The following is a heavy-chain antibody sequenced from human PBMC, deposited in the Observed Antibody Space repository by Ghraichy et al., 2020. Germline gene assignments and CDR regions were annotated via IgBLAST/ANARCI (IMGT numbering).Heavy chain of an antibody. J-gene: IGHJ6*02. Sequence: LSLTCAVSGFTFSSYGMHWVRQAPGKGLEWVAVISYDGDTTYYGDSVKGRFIISRDNSENTVSLQMRSLRPEDTALYYCAKDRDTVMATTYGMDVWGHGTMVTVAS. V-gene: IGHV3-30*18. CDR3: AKDRDTVMATTYGMDV. CDR2: ISYDGDTT. D-gene: IGHD5-18*01. CDR1: GFTFSSYG.